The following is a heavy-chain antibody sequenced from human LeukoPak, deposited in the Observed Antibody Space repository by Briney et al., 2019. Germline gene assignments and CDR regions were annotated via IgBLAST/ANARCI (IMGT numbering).Heavy chain of an antibody. CDR3: AKRAEYYYDSSGYYSH. J-gene: IGHJ4*02. D-gene: IGHD3-22*01. CDR1: GFTFSSYA. V-gene: IGHV3-23*01. CDR2: ISGNEAST. Sequence: GGSLRLSCAASGFTFSSYAMTWVRQAPGKGLEWVSSISGNEASTFYADSVQGRFTISRDNSKNTLYLQMNSLRAEDTAKYYCAKRAEYYYDSSGYYSHWGQGTLVTVSS.